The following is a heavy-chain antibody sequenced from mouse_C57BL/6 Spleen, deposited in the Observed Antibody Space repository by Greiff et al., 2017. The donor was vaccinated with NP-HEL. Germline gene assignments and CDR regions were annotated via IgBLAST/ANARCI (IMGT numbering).Heavy chain of an antibody. CDR3: ARSWVITTVPFDY. V-gene: IGHV1-72*01. D-gene: IGHD1-1*01. CDR1: GYTFTSYW. CDR2: IDPKSGGT. J-gene: IGHJ2*01. Sequence: QVQLQQPGAELVKPGASVKLSCKASGYTFTSYWMHWVKQRPGRGLEWIGRIDPKSGGTKYNEKVKSKATLTVDKPSSTAYLQRRSLTSYDSSVYYCARSWVITTVPFDYWGQGTTLTVSA.